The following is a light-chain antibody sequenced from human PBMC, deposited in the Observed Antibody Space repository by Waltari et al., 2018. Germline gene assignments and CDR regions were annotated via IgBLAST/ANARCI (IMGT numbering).Light chain of an antibody. Sequence: EIVMTQSPATLSVSPGERATLSCRASQSVSSNLAWYQQKPGQAPRLLIYDASTRATGIPARFSGSASGTEFTLTISSLQSEDFATYYCQQYNSYPRTFGQGTKVEIK. CDR2: DAS. CDR1: QSVSSN. J-gene: IGKJ1*01. CDR3: QQYNSYPRT. V-gene: IGKV3-15*01.